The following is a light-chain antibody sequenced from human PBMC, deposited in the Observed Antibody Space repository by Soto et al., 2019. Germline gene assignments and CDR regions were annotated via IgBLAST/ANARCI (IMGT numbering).Light chain of an antibody. CDR1: QSVSSSY. V-gene: IGKV3-20*01. Sequence: VLTQSPGTLSLSPGESATLSCRDSQSVSSSYLAWYQQKTGQAPRLLIYGESSRATGIPDRLSGSGSGTDLNLTISRLEPEDFAVYYCQKYGSSPWTFGQGTKVDIK. J-gene: IGKJ1*01. CDR2: GES. CDR3: QKYGSSPWT.